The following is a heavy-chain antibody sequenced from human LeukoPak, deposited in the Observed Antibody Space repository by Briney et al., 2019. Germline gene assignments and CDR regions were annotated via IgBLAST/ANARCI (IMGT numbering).Heavy chain of an antibody. Sequence: GGSLRLSCAASGFTFSTYEMNWVRQAPGKGLEWVSYISSSGSTIYYADSVKGRFTISRDNSKNTLYLQMNSLRAEDTAVYYCARDLGYCSGGSCYSSHPDYWGQGTLVTVSS. J-gene: IGHJ4*02. CDR1: GFTFSTYE. V-gene: IGHV3-48*03. D-gene: IGHD2-15*01. CDR2: ISSSGSTI. CDR3: ARDLGYCSGGSCYSSHPDY.